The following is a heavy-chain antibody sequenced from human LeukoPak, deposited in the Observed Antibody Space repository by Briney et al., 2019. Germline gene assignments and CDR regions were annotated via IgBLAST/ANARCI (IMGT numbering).Heavy chain of an antibody. CDR2: IYSGGNT. Sequence: GGSLRLSCTVAGFTVSSTCMTWVRQAPEKGLEWVSIIYSGGNTYYADSVSGRFTISRDNSKNTVYLQMNSLRADDTAVYYCARSHILGYWYFDLWGRGTLVTVSS. CDR1: GFTVSSTC. V-gene: IGHV3-53*01. D-gene: IGHD1-26*01. J-gene: IGHJ2*01. CDR3: ARSHILGYWYFDL.